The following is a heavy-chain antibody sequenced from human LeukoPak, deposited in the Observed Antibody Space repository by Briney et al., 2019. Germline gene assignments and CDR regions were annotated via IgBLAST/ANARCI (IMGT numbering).Heavy chain of an antibody. V-gene: IGHV3-7*01. D-gene: IGHD3/OR15-3a*01. CDR3: AREADFWTGHGAQYFYYMDV. CDR2: IKGDGSET. CDR1: GFTFRNHW. J-gene: IGHJ6*03. Sequence: PGGSLRLSCSASGFTFRNHWMTWVRQAPGKGLEWVADIKGDGSETFYVDSVKGRFTISRDNANKSLYLQMNSLRAEDTALYYCAREADFWTGHGAQYFYYMDVWGDGTMVTVSS.